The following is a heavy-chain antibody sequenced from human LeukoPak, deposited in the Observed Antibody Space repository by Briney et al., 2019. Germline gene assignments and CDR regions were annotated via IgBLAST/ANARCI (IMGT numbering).Heavy chain of an antibody. J-gene: IGHJ6*02. D-gene: IGHD3-10*01. V-gene: IGHV1-69*04. Sequence: GASVKVSCKASGGTFSSYAISWVRQAPGQGLEWMGRIIPILGIANYAQKFQGRVTITADKSTSTAYMELSSLRSEDTAVYYCARGPEIYYGSGSFDYYGMGVWGQGTTVTVSS. CDR3: ARGPEIYYGSGSFDYYGMGV. CDR2: IIPILGIA. CDR1: GGTFSSYA.